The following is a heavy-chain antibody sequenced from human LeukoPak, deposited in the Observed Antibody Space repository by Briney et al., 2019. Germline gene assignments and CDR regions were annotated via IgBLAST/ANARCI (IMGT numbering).Heavy chain of an antibody. CDR3: ARIGYCSGGSCSTDDY. J-gene: IGHJ4*02. D-gene: IGHD2-15*01. V-gene: IGHV3-21*01. CDR1: GFIFSTYS. CDR2: ISGSGGST. Sequence: GGSLRLSCAASGFIFSTYSMNWVRQAPGKGLEWVSTISGSGGSTYYADSVKGRFTISRDNAKNSLYLRMNSLRAEDTAVYYCARIGYCSGGSCSTDDYWGQGTLVTVSS.